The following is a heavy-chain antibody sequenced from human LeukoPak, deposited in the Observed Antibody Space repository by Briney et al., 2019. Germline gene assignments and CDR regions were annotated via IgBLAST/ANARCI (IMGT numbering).Heavy chain of an antibody. CDR3: ASGGARIAARPRQNWFDP. Sequence: PSETLSLTCTVSGGSIRSSYYYWGWIRQPPGKGLEWIGYIYYSGSTNYNPSLKSRVTISVDTSKNQFSLKLSSVTAADTAVYYCASGGARIAARPRQNWFDPWGQGTLVTVSS. CDR2: IYYSGST. V-gene: IGHV4-61*05. J-gene: IGHJ5*02. D-gene: IGHD6-6*01. CDR1: GGSIRSSYYY.